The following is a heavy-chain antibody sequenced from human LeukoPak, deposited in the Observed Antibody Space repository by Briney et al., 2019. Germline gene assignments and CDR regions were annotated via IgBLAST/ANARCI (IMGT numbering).Heavy chain of an antibody. V-gene: IGHV3-21*05. D-gene: IGHD3-22*01. CDR1: GFTFSSYE. J-gene: IGHJ1*01. CDR2: ISSSSNYK. Sequence: GGSLRLSCAASGFTFSSYEMNWVRQAPGKGLEWVSYISSSSNYKNYADSVQGRFTISRDNAKSSLYLQMNGLRAVDTAVYYCARHGLYDSTDYWTFQHWGQGTLVTVSS. CDR3: ARHGLYDSTDYWTFQH.